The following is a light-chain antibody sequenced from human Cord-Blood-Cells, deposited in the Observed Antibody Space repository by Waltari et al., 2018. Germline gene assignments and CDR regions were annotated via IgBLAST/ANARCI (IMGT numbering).Light chain of an antibody. CDR3: QQYNSYL. CDR2: DAS. CDR1: QSISRW. Sequence: DHQVTQVPFHLSASGGNNITITCRASQSISRWLAWYQQKPGKAPKLLIYDASSLESGVPSRFSGSGSGTEFTLTISSLQPDDFATYYCQQYNSYLFGQGTKVEIK. J-gene: IGKJ1*01. V-gene: IGKV1-5*01.